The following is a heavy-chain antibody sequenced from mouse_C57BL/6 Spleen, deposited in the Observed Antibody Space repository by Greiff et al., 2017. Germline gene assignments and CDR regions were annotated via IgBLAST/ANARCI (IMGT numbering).Heavy chain of an antibody. CDR1: GYAFSSSW. Sequence: VQLQQSGPELVKPGASVKISCTASGYAFSSSWLNWVKQRPGKGLEWIGRIYPGDGDTNYNGKFKGKATLTADKSSRTAYMQLSSLTSEDSAVYFCARGHYYAMDYWGQGTSVTVSS. J-gene: IGHJ4*01. CDR2: IYPGDGDT. CDR3: ARGHYYAMDY. V-gene: IGHV1-82*01.